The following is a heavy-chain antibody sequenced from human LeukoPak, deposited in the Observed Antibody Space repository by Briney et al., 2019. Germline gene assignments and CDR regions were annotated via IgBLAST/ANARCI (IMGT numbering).Heavy chain of an antibody. Sequence: GASVKVSCKASGGTFSSYAISWVRQAPGQGLEWMGGIIPIFGTANYAQKFQGRVTITTDESTSTVYMELSSLRSEDTAVYYCARGSSGAYDIWGQGTMVTVSS. CDR3: ARGSSGAYDI. J-gene: IGHJ3*02. V-gene: IGHV1-69*05. D-gene: IGHD1-1*01. CDR2: IIPIFGTA. CDR1: GGTFSSYA.